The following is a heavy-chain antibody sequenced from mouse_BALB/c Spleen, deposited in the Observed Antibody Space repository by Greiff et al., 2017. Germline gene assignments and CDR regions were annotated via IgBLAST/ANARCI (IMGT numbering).Heavy chain of an antibody. J-gene: IGHJ4*01. Sequence: VQLQQSAAELARPGASVKMSCKASGYTFTSYTMHWVKQRPGQGLEWIGYINPSSGYTEYNQKFKDKTTLTADKSSSTAYMQLSSLTSEDSAVYYCARRGGNYAMDYWGQGTSVTVSS. CDR1: GYTFTSYT. CDR3: ARRGGNYAMDY. CDR2: INPSSGYT. V-gene: IGHV1-4*02.